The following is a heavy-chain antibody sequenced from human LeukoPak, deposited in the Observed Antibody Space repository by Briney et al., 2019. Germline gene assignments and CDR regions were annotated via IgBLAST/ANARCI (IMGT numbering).Heavy chain of an antibody. V-gene: IGHV3-23*01. CDR1: GFTFSSYA. CDR2: VSGSDAST. CDR3: AKDITYYFGSGSNPNWFDP. Sequence: GGTLRISCAASGFTFSSYAMSWVRQSPGKGLDWVSGVSGSDASTYYTDYVKGRFTISRDKPKNPLYLHLNSLGAEYTAVYDCAKDITYYFGSGSNPNWFDPWGQGTLVTVSS. D-gene: IGHD3-10*01. J-gene: IGHJ5*02.